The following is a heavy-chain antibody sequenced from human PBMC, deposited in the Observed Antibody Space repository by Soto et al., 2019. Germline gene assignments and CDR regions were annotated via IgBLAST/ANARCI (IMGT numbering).Heavy chain of an antibody. J-gene: IGHJ6*02. D-gene: IGHD3-10*01. Sequence: VGSLRLSCAASGFTFSSYGMHWVRQAPGKGLEWVAVIWYDGSNKYYADSVKGRFTISRDNSKNTLYLQMNSLRAEDTAVYYCARDSPYGSGSYYNTEYYYYYGMDVWGQGTTVTVSS. V-gene: IGHV3-33*01. CDR2: IWYDGSNK. CDR3: ARDSPYGSGSYYNTEYYYYYGMDV. CDR1: GFTFSSYG.